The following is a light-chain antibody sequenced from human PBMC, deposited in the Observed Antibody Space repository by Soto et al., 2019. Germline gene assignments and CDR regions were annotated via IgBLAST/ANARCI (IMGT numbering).Light chain of an antibody. V-gene: IGKV3-15*01. J-gene: IGKJ2*01. CDR2: SAS. Sequence: EIVMTQSPATLPVSPGESATLSCRASQSIASNLAWYQQKPGQAPRLLIHSASARATGIPPRFSGSGSGTEFTLTISSLQAEDFAVYYWQQHNHWPSFGQGTNRESK. CDR3: QQHNHWPS. CDR1: QSIASN.